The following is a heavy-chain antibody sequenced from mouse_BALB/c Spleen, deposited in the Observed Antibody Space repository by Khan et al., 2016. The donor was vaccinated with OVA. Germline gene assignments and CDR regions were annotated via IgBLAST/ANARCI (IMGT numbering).Heavy chain of an antibody. D-gene: IGHD3-1*01. J-gene: IGHJ2*01. V-gene: IGHV9-3*02. Sequence: QIQLVQSGPELKKPGETVKISCKASGYTFTNYGMNWVKQAPGKGLKWMGWINTNTGEPTYAEEFKGRFAFSLETSASTAYLQINNLKNEDTATYFCARGRARFYYWGQGTTLTVSS. CDR3: ARGRARFYY. CDR2: INTNTGEP. CDR1: GYTFTNYG.